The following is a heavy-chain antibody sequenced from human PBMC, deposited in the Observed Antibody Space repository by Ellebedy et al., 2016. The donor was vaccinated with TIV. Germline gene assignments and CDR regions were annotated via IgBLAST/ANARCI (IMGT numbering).Heavy chain of an antibody. J-gene: IGHJ2*01. V-gene: IGHV3-21*01. CDR2: ISTSSSYI. CDR3: ARKVPAPTTVPPNWYFDL. D-gene: IGHD4-17*01. CDR1: GFTSSSYT. Sequence: PGGSLRLSCAASGFTSSSYTMNWVRQAPGKGLEWVSSISTSSSYIYYAGSVKGRFTISRDNAKDSLYLQMNSLRAEDTAVYYCARKVPAPTTVPPNWYFDLWGRGTLVTVSS.